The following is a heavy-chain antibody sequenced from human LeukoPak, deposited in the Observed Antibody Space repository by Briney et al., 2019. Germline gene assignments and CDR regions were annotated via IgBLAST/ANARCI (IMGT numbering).Heavy chain of an antibody. D-gene: IGHD1-14*01. CDR2: VSNDGRDK. Sequence: GRSLRLSCAASGFTINAYAMHWVRQAPGKGLEWVAVVSNDGRDKHYADSVKGRFTISRDNSENTLYLQMNTLRAEDTAVYYCARDRNSPAKYYFDYWGQGTLVTVSS. V-gene: IGHV3-30*01. J-gene: IGHJ4*02. CDR1: GFTINAYA. CDR3: ARDRNSPAKYYFDY.